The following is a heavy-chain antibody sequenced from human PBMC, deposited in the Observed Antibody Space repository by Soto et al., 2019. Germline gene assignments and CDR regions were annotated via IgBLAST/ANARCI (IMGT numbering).Heavy chain of an antibody. D-gene: IGHD6-13*01. CDR2: IIPIFGTA. V-gene: IGHV1-69*13. J-gene: IGHJ4*02. Sequence: RASVKVSCKASGGTFSSYAISWVRQAPGQGLEWMGGIIPIFGTANYAQKVQGRVTITADESTSTAYMELSSLRSEDTAVYYCAREGYSSSWNYYFDYWGQGTQVTVSS. CDR1: GGTFSSYA. CDR3: AREGYSSSWNYYFDY.